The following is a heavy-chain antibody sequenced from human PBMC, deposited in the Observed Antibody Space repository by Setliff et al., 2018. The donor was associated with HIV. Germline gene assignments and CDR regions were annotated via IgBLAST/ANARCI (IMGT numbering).Heavy chain of an antibody. CDR1: GYTFTNYY. CDR3: AGDHDSSAYTYFDY. J-gene: IGHJ4*02. V-gene: IGHV1-46*01. CDR2: INPSGGST. Sequence: ASVKVSCKASGYTFTNYYMHWVRQAPGRGLEWMGIINPSGGSTSHAQKFQGRVTMTRNTSISTAYMELSSLRSEDTAVYYCAGDHDSSAYTYFDYWGQGTLVTV. D-gene: IGHD3-22*01.